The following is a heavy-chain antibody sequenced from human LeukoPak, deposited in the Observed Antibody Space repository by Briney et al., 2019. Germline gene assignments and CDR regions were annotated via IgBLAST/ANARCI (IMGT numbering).Heavy chain of an antibody. J-gene: IGHJ3*02. CDR2: ISGSRGST. CDR1: GFTFSSYA. Sequence: GSLRLSCAASGFTFSSYAMSWVRQAPGKGLEWVSAISGSRGSTYYADSVKGRFTISRDISKNTLYLQMNSLRAEDTAVYYCAKDNFDSSGTQYDAFDTWGQGTMVTVSS. V-gene: IGHV3-23*01. CDR3: AKDNFDSSGTQYDAFDT. D-gene: IGHD3-22*01.